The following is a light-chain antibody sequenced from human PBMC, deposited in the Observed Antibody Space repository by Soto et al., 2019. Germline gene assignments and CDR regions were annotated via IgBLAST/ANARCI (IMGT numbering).Light chain of an antibody. CDR1: QGISSY. CDR3: QQYDSYPR. Sequence: AIRMTQSPSSLSASTGDRVTITCRASQGISSYLAWYQQKPGKAPKLLIYAASTLQSGVPSRFSGSGSGTDFTLTISCLQSEDFATYYCQQYDSYPRFGQGTKGESK. J-gene: IGKJ1*01. V-gene: IGKV1-8*01. CDR2: AAS.